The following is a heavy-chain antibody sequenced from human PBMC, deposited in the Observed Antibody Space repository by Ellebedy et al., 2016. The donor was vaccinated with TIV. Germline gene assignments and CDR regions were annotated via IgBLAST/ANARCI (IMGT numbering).Heavy chain of an antibody. V-gene: IGHV2-70*11. CDR3: ARTDCDLDAFDV. J-gene: IGHJ3*01. Sequence: SGPTLVKPTQTLTLTCTFSGFSLSTSGMCVSWIRQPPGKALEWLARFDWDDDKYYNTSLKTRLTISKDTPKNQVVLTMTNMDPVDTATYYCARTDCDLDAFDVWGQGTMVTVSS. D-gene: IGHD2-21*01. CDR2: FDWDDDK. CDR1: GFSLSTSGMC.